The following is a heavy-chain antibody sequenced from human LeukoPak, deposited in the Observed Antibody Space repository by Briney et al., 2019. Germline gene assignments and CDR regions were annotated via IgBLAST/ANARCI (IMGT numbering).Heavy chain of an antibody. CDR3: ARAHTSHYGGSYYYYMDV. CDR1: GGSISSYY. J-gene: IGHJ6*03. V-gene: IGHV4-59*01. D-gene: IGHD3-10*01. CDR2: IYYSGST. Sequence: KPSETLSLTCTVSGGSISSYYWSWIRQPPGKGLEWIGYIYYSGSTNYNPSLKSRVTISVDTSQNQFSLKLSSVTAADTAVYYCARAHTSHYGGSYYYYMDVWGKGTTVTVSS.